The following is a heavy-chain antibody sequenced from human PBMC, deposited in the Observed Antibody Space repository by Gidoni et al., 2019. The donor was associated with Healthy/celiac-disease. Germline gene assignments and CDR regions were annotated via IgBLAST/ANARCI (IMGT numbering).Heavy chain of an antibody. D-gene: IGHD4-17*01. V-gene: IGHV3-33*01. CDR1: GFTFSSYG. CDR3: ARVTTVVTPPWYFDL. CDR2: IWYDGSNQ. J-gene: IGHJ2*01. Sequence: QVQLVESGGGVVQPGRSLRLSCAASGFTFSSYGMHWVRQAPGKGLEWVAVIWYDGSNQYYADSVKVRFTISRDNSKNTLYLQMNSLRAEDTAVYYCARVTTVVTPPWYFDLWGRGPLVTVSS.